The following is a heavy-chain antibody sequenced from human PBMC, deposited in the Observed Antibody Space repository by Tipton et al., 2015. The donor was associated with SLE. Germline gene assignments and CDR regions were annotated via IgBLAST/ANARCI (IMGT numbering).Heavy chain of an antibody. V-gene: IGHV4-34*01. Sequence: TLPLTCAVYGGSFSGYYWSWIRQPPGKGLEWIGEINHSGSTNHNPSLKSRVTISVDTSKNQLSLKLSAVTAADTAVYYCARSYPWGGITMVQGATKDYYYGMDVWGQGTTVTVSS. J-gene: IGHJ6*02. CDR2: INHSGST. CDR3: ARSYPWGGITMVQGATKDYYYGMDV. D-gene: IGHD3-10*01. CDR1: GGSFSGYY.